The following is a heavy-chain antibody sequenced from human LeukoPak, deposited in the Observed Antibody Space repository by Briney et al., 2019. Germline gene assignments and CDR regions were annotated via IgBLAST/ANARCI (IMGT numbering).Heavy chain of an antibody. Sequence: SETLSLTCTVSGGSISSYYWSWIRQPPGKGLEWIGYIYYSGSTNYNPSLKSRVTISVDTSKNQLSLKLSSVTAADTAVYYCARVRSYDYVWGSYRYPVSFDYWGQGTLVTVSS. CDR2: IYYSGST. CDR3: ARVRSYDYVWGSYRYPVSFDY. J-gene: IGHJ4*02. CDR1: GGSISSYY. V-gene: IGHV4-59*01. D-gene: IGHD3-16*02.